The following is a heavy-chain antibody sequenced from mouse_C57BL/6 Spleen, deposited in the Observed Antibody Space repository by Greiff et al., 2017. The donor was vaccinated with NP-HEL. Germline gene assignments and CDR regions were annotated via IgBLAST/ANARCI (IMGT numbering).Heavy chain of an antibody. CDR2: ISGGGGNT. D-gene: IGHD2-4*01. CDR3: ARNSYDYDGWFAY. J-gene: IGHJ3*01. V-gene: IGHV5-9*01. CDR1: GFTFSSYT. Sequence: DVKLVESGGGLVKPGGSLKLSCAASGFTFSSYTMSWVRQTPEKRLEWVATISGGGGNTYYPDSVKGRFTISRDNAKNTLYLQMSSLRSEDTALYYCARNSYDYDGWFAYWGQGTLVTVSA.